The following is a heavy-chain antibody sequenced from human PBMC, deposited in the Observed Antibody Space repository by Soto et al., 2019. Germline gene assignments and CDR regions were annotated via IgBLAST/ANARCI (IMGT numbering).Heavy chain of an antibody. Sequence: QVQLVQSGAEVKKPGSSVKVSCKASGGTFSSYAISWVRQAPGQGLEWMGGIIPIFGTANYAQKFQGRVPLTAANSTSTAYMELSSLRSEDTAVDYCARAASSIAARPSLYYYGMDVWGQGTTVTVSS. CDR2: IIPIFGTA. V-gene: IGHV1-69*14. D-gene: IGHD6-6*01. J-gene: IGHJ6*02. CDR3: ARAASSIAARPSLYYYGMDV. CDR1: GGTFSSYA.